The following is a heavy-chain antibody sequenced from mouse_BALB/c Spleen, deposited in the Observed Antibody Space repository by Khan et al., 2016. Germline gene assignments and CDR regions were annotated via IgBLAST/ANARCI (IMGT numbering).Heavy chain of an antibody. J-gene: IGHJ1*01. Sequence: EVQLQESGPGLVKPSQSLSLTCTVTGYSITSDYAWNWIRQFPGNKLEWMGYISYSGTTSYNPSLKSRISITRDTSKNQFFLQLNSVTTEDTATXYCAKYASSYWYFDVWGAGTTVTVSS. CDR1: GYSITSDYA. CDR2: ISYSGTT. D-gene: IGHD1-1*01. V-gene: IGHV3-2*02. CDR3: AKYASSYWYFDV.